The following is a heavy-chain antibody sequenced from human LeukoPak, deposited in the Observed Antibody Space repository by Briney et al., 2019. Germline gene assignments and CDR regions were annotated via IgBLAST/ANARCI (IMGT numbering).Heavy chain of an antibody. CDR1: GGSISGGPYY. V-gene: IGHV4-39*01. CDR2: IYYDGST. J-gene: IGHJ4*02. D-gene: IGHD3-22*01. Sequence: SETLSLTCSVSGGSISGGPYYWGWIRQPPGKGLKWIGSIYYDGSTNYNPSLKSRVTISVDTSKNQFSLRLSSVTAADTAVYYCVSHSSGYYFEFDYWGQGTLVTVSS. CDR3: VSHSSGYYFEFDY.